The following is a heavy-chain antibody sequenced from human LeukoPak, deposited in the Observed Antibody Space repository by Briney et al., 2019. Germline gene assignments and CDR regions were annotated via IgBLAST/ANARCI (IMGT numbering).Heavy chain of an antibody. V-gene: IGHV4-4*07. J-gene: IGHJ5*02. CDR2: IYTSGST. Sequence: PSETLSLTCTVSGGSISSYYWSWIRQPAGKGLEWIGRIYTSGSTNYNPSLKSRVTMSVDTSKNQFSLKLSSVTAADTAVYYCARDRGDYGDYGNWFDPWGQGTLVTVSS. D-gene: IGHD4-17*01. CDR1: GGSISSYY. CDR3: ARDRGDYGDYGNWFDP.